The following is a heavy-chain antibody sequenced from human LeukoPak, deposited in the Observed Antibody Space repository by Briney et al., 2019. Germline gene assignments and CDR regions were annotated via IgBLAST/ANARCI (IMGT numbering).Heavy chain of an antibody. CDR1: GDSISSNY. Sequence: PSETLSLTCTVSGDSISSNYWSWIRQPPGKGLEWIGYVYYTGSTNYNPSLKSRVTISVDTSKNQFSLKLSSVTAADTAVYYCARLGVKGSSWYLFDYWGHGTLVTVSS. V-gene: IGHV4-59*08. CDR2: VYYTGST. J-gene: IGHJ4*01. D-gene: IGHD6-13*01. CDR3: ARLGVKGSSWYLFDY.